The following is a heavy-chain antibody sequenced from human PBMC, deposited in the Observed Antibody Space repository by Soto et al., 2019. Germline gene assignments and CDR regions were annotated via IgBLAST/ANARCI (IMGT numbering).Heavy chain of an antibody. V-gene: IGHV1-2*02. CDR2: VNPKSGGT. J-gene: IGHJ4*02. CDR3: ARSGEGWQPLEN. D-gene: IGHD1-1*01. Sequence: QVHLVQSGAEVREPGASVKVSCKTSGYTFTAYYIHWVRQAPGQGLEWMGWVNPKSGGTEFSRKFRGRVTMTSDTSSSTAYMEVGRLTSDDTAVYHCARSGEGWQPLENWGQGNLVTVSS. CDR1: GYTFTAYY.